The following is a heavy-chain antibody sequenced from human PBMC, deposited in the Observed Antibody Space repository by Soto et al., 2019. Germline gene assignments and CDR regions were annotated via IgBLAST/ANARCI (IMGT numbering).Heavy chain of an antibody. CDR2: INSDGSST. J-gene: IGHJ4*02. D-gene: IGHD6-19*01. Sequence: GGSLRLSCAASGFTFSSYWMHWVRQAPGKGLVWVSRINSDGSSTSYADSVKGRFTISRDNAKNTLYLQMNSLRAEDTAVYYCAREMVDSSGWYYYWGQGTLVTVSS. CDR3: AREMVDSSGWYYY. V-gene: IGHV3-74*01. CDR1: GFTFSSYW.